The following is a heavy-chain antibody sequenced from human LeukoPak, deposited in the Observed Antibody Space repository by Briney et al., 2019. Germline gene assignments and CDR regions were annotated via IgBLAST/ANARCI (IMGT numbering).Heavy chain of an antibody. J-gene: IGHJ3*02. Sequence: PGGSLRLSCAASGFTFSDYWMSWVRQAPGKGLEWVANIKRDGSVEYYVDSVKGRFTISRDNAKKSVSLQMNSLRAEDTAMYYCARDIEAFDIWGQGTMVTVFS. CDR1: GFTFSDYW. D-gene: IGHD3-16*02. CDR3: ARDIEAFDI. CDR2: IKRDGSVE. V-gene: IGHV3-7*01.